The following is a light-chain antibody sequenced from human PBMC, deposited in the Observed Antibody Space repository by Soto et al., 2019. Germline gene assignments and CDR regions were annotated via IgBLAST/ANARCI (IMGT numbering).Light chain of an antibody. CDR3: QQSYSTPNT. J-gene: IGKJ3*01. Sequence: DIQMTQSPSSLSASVGDRVTITCRASQSISSYLNWYQQKPWKAPKLLIYAASSLQSGVPSRFSGCGSGTDFTLTISSRQPEDFATYYCQQSYSTPNTFGPGTKVDIK. CDR1: QSISSY. CDR2: AAS. V-gene: IGKV1-39*01.